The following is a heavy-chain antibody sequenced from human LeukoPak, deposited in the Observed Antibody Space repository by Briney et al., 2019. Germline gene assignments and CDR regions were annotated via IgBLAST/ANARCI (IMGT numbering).Heavy chain of an antibody. J-gene: IGHJ4*02. CDR1: GFTFSTYW. Sequence: GGSLRLSCAASGFTFSTYWMTWVRQAPGKGLEWVANINQDGGEKYYVDSVKGRFTISRDNAKNSLYLQMNSLRAEDTAVYHCATGRSCTSCYLPDYWGQGTLVTVSS. CDR3: ATGRSCTSCYLPDY. CDR2: INQDGGEK. D-gene: IGHD2-2*01. V-gene: IGHV3-7*01.